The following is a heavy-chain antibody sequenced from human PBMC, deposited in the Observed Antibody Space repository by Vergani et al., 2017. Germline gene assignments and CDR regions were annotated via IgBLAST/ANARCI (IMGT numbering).Heavy chain of an antibody. D-gene: IGHD6-13*01. Sequence: EVQLVESGGGLVQPGRSLRLSCTASGFTFGDYAMSWVRQAPGKGLEWVGFIRSKAYGGTTEYAASAKGRFTISRDDSKSIAYLQMNSLKTEDTAVYYCTRDALPGYSSSWLSFGDYWGQGTLVTVSS. CDR2: IRSKAYGGTT. CDR1: GFTFGDYA. V-gene: IGHV3-49*04. CDR3: TRDALPGYSSSWLSFGDY. J-gene: IGHJ4*02.